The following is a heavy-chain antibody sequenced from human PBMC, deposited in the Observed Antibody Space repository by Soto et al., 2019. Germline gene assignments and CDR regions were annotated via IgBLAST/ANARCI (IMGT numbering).Heavy chain of an antibody. Sequence: EVQLVQSGAEVKKPGESLKISCKGSGYSFTSYWIGWVRQMPGKGLEWMGIIYPGDSNTRYSPSLQGQVTISVDKSISTAYLQWSSLKAKDTAMYYCARHAYDFWSGHPNPRYYYGMDVWGQGTTVTVSS. D-gene: IGHD3-3*01. V-gene: IGHV5-51*01. J-gene: IGHJ6*02. CDR3: ARHAYDFWSGHPNPRYYYGMDV. CDR2: IYPGDSNT. CDR1: GYSFTSYW.